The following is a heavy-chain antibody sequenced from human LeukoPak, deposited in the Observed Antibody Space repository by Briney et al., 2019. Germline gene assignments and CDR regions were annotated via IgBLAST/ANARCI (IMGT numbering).Heavy chain of an antibody. CDR2: IIPIFGTA. D-gene: IGHD2-2*01. CDR1: GYTFTSYG. V-gene: IGHV1-69*13. Sequence: GASVKVSCKASGYTFTSYGISWVRQAPGQGLEWMGGIIPIFGTANYAQKFQGRVTITADESTSTAYMELSSLRSEDTAVYYCARGEPGYCSSTSCLDWGQGTLVTVSS. J-gene: IGHJ4*02. CDR3: ARGEPGYCSSTSCLD.